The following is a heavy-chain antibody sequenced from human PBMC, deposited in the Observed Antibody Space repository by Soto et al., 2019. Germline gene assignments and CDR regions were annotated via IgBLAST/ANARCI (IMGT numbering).Heavy chain of an antibody. J-gene: IGHJ4*02. CDR3: ARGPVRGVTPFDY. V-gene: IGHV4-59*01. D-gene: IGHD3-10*01. CDR1: GGSISSYY. CDR2: IYYSGST. Sequence: PSETLSLTCTVSGGSISSYYWSWIRQPPGKGLEWIGYIYYSGSTNYNPSLKSRVTISVDTSKNQFSRKLSSVTAADTAVYYCARGPVRGVTPFDYWGQGTLVTVSS.